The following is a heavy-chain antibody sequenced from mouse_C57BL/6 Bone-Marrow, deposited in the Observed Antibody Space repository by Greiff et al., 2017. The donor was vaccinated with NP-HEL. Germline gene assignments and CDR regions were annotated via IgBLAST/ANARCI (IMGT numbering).Heavy chain of an antibody. D-gene: IGHD2-4*01. CDR3: ALYDYDGDWYFDV. CDR1: GYTFTSYW. V-gene: IGHV1-59*01. CDR2: IDPSDSYT. J-gene: IGHJ1*03. Sequence: QVQLQQPGAELVRPGTSVKLSCKASGYTFTSYWMHWVKQRPGQGLEWIGVIDPSDSYTNYNQKFKGKATLTVDTSSSTAYMQLSSLTSEDSAVYYCALYDYDGDWYFDVWGTGTTVTVSS.